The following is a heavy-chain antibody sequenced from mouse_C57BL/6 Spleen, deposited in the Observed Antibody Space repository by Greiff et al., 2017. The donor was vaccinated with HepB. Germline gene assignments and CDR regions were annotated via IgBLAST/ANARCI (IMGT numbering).Heavy chain of an antibody. J-gene: IGHJ3*01. Sequence: QVQLQQSGAELVRPGASVKLSCKASGYTFTDYYINWVKQRPGQGLEWIARIYPGSGNTYYNEKFKGKATLTAEKSSSTAYMQLSSLTSEDSAVYVCAIYDYGAWFAYWGQGTLVTVSA. CDR2: IYPGSGNT. CDR3: AIYDYGAWFAY. V-gene: IGHV1-76*01. D-gene: IGHD2-4*01. CDR1: GYTFTDYY.